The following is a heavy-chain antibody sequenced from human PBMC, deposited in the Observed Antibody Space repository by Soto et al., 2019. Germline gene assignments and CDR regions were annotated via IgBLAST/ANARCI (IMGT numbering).Heavy chain of an antibody. CDR3: AKDPRLKYHRPCAFDI. CDR2: ISGSGGST. V-gene: IGHV3-23*01. J-gene: IGHJ3*02. Sequence: GGSLRLSCAASGFTFSSYAMSWVRQAPGKGLEWVSAISGSGGSTYYADSVKGRFTISRDNSKNTLYLQMNSLRAEDTAVYYCAKDPRLKYHRPCAFDIWGQGTMVTVSS. CDR1: GFTFSSYA.